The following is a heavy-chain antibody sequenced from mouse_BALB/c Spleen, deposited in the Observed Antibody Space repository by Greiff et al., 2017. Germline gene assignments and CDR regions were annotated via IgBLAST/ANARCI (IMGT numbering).Heavy chain of an antibody. J-gene: IGHJ4*01. CDR3: VRVPLLTSSMDY. CDR2: IWTGGGT. V-gene: IGHV2-9-2*01. CDR1: GFSLTSYD. Sequence: ESGPGLVAPSQSLSITCTVSGFSLTSYDISWIRQPPGKGLEWLGVIWTGGGTNYNSAFMSRLSISKDNSKSQVFLKMNSLQTDDTAIYYCVRVPLLTSSMDYWGQGTSVTVSS. D-gene: IGHD2-1*01.